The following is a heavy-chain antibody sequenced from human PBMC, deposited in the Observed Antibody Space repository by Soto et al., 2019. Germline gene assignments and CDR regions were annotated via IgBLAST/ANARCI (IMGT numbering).Heavy chain of an antibody. CDR2: IYYSGYT. Sequence: TLSLTCTVSGGSISSGGYYWSWIRQHPGKGLEWIGFIYYSGYTYYNPSLKSRVSISVDTSKNQSSLKLSSVTAADTAVYYCERVLGYCTGGNCYHDYWGQGTLVTVSS. D-gene: IGHD2-15*01. V-gene: IGHV4-31*03. J-gene: IGHJ4*02. CDR3: ERVLGYCTGGNCYHDY. CDR1: GGSISSGGYY.